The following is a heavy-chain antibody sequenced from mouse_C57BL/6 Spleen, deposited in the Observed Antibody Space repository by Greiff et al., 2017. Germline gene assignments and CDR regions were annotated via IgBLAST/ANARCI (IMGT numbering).Heavy chain of an antibody. J-gene: IGHJ4*01. D-gene: IGHD2-2*01. CDR1: GYTFTDYY. CDR3: ARREWLRRESYYAMDY. V-gene: IGHV1-26*01. CDR2: LNPNNGGT. Sequence: EVQLQQSGPELVKPGASVKISCKASGYTFTDYYMNWVKQSHGKSLEWIGDLNPNNGGTSYNQKFKGKATLTVDKSSSTAYMELRSLTSEDSAVYYGARREWLRRESYYAMDYWGQGTSVTVSS.